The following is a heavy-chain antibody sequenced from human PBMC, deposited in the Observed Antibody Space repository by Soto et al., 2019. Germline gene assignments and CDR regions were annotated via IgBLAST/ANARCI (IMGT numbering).Heavy chain of an antibody. CDR1: GSTFSSYA. CDR2: ISGSGDST. CDR3: ARRGSGSYYDY. D-gene: IGHD1-26*01. V-gene: IGHV3-23*01. Sequence: EVQLLESGGGLVQPGGSLRLSCAASGSTFSSYAMSWVRQAPGKGLEWVSVISGSGDSTYYADSVKGRFTISRDNSKNTLYLQMNSLRAEDTAVYYCARRGSGSYYDYWGQGTLVTVSS. J-gene: IGHJ4*02.